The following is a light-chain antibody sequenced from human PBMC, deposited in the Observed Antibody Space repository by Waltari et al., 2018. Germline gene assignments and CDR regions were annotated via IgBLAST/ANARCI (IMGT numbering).Light chain of an antibody. V-gene: IGKV3-15*01. CDR1: PSVSSN. Sequence: EIVMTQSPATLSVSPGERATPSCRASPSVSSNLAWYQQKPGQAPRLLIYGTSTRATGIPARFSGSGSGTEFTLTISSLQSEDFAVYYCQQYNNWPMYTFGQGTKLEIK. J-gene: IGKJ2*01. CDR2: GTS. CDR3: QQYNNWPMYT.